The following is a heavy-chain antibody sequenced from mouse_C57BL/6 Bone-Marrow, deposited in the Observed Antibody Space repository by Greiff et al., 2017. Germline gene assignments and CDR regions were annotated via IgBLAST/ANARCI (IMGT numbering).Heavy chain of an antibody. D-gene: IGHD1-1*01. Sequence: QVQLQQPGAELVKPGASVKMSCKASGYTFTSYWITWVKQRPGQGLEWIGDIYPGSGSTNYNEKFKSKATLTVDTSSSTAYMQLSSLTSEDSAVYYCARSLGYYGSAWFAYWGQGTLVTVSA. CDR3: ARSLGYYGSAWFAY. CDR1: GYTFTSYW. J-gene: IGHJ3*01. V-gene: IGHV1-55*01. CDR2: IYPGSGST.